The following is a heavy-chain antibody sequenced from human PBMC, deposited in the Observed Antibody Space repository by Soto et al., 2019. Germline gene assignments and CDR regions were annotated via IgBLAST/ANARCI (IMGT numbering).Heavy chain of an antibody. J-gene: IGHJ4*02. CDR3: AKEVSLGSTVDLGY. V-gene: IGHV3-23*01. Sequence: GGSLRLSCAASGFTFSIFAMSWVRQSPGKGLEWVSTISGSGGSTYYADAVKGRFTISRDNSMGTLYLQMKSLRVEDTAIYYCAKEVSLGSTVDLGYWGQGTLVTVYS. CDR1: GFTFSIFA. D-gene: IGHD7-27*01. CDR2: ISGSGGST.